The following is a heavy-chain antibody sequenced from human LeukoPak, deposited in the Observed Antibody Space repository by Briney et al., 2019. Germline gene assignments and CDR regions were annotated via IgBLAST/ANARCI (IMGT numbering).Heavy chain of an antibody. CDR2: IYTSGST. J-gene: IGHJ4*02. CDR3: ARDGRGYASSWYFDL. CDR1: GXSISSYY. V-gene: IGHV4-4*07. D-gene: IGHD6-13*01. Sequence: SETLSLTCTVSGXSISSYYGSWIRQPAGKGLEWIGRIYTSGSTNYSPSLKSRVTLSVDTSRNQFSLRLSSVTAADTAVYYCARDGRGYASSWYFDLWGQGTLVTVSS.